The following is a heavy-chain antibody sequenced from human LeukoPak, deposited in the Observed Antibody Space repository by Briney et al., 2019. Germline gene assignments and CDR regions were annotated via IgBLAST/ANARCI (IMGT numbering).Heavy chain of an antibody. Sequence: GGSLRLSCAASGFTFSSYSMNWVRQAPGKGLEWVSYISSSSSTIYYADSVKGRFTISRDNARNSLYLQMNSLRAEDTAVYYCAREYSSSSGGLDYWGQGTLVTVSS. CDR2: ISSSSSTI. V-gene: IGHV3-48*01. CDR3: AREYSSSSGGLDY. CDR1: GFTFSSYS. J-gene: IGHJ4*02. D-gene: IGHD6-6*01.